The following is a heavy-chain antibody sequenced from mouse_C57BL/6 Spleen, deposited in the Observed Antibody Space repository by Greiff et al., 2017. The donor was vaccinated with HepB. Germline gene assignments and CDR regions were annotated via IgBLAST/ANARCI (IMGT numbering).Heavy chain of an antibody. V-gene: IGHV1-64*01. D-gene: IGHD1-1*01. CDR3: AREGYYGSSRYFDV. CDR1: CYTFTRYW. Sequence: VPLPPPGAELVKPGGSGEFFFQASCYTFTRYWVAWVETRAGQGPEWSGMIHPNSGSTNYNEKFKSKATLTVDKSSSTAYMQLSSLTSEDSAVYYCAREGYYGSSRYFDVWGTGTTVTVSS. CDR2: IHPNSGST. J-gene: IGHJ1*03.